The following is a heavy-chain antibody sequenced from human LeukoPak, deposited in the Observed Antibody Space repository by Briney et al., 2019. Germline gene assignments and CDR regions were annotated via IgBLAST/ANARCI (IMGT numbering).Heavy chain of an antibody. V-gene: IGHV4-30-4*01. J-gene: IGHJ4*02. D-gene: IGHD1-14*01. CDR2: ISNSGNT. CDR1: SGSMSSGNYY. CDR3: AYNRNFALDN. Sequence: SQTLSLTCTVSSGSMSSGNYYWNWIRQHPGKGLEWIGYISNSGNTYYKPSLKSRVTMSVDTSKNHFSLKLTSVTAADTAVYYCAYNRNFALDNWGQGTLVTVSS.